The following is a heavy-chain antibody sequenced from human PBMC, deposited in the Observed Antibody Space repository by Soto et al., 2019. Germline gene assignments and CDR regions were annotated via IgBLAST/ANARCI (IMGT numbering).Heavy chain of an antibody. V-gene: IGHV4-31*03. J-gene: IGHJ4*02. Sequence: LPLTCTVSGGSISSGGYYWSWIRQHPGKGLEWIGYIYYSGSTYYNPSLKSRVTISVDTSKNQFSLKLSSVTAADTAVYYCARVYTITGTTIDYWGQGTLVTVSS. CDR2: IYYSGST. D-gene: IGHD1-7*01. CDR1: GGSISSGGYY. CDR3: ARVYTITGTTIDY.